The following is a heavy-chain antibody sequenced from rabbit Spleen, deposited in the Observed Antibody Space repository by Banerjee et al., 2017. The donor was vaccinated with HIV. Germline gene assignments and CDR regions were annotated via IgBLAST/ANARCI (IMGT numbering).Heavy chain of an antibody. V-gene: IGHV1S40*01. CDR1: GVSFSGSSY. D-gene: IGHD1-1*01. J-gene: IGHJ6*01. Sequence: QSLEESGGDLVKPGASLTLTSIASGVSFSGSSYMCWVRQAPGKGLEWIACIEGGSSGFTYFASWAKGRFTISKTSSTTVTLQMTSLTAADTATYFCARDTSSSFSSYGMDLWGQGTLVTVS. CDR3: ARDTSSSFSSYGMDL. CDR2: IEGGSSGFT.